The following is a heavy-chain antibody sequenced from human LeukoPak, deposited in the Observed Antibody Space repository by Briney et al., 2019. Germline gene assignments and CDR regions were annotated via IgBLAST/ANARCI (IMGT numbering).Heavy chain of an antibody. J-gene: IGHJ4*02. D-gene: IGHD6-13*01. CDR1: GLTVTDYY. CDR2: INSDGRRT. V-gene: IGHV3-74*01. CDR3: ARESMELVRFDF. Sequence: GGSLRLSCAASGLTVTDYYMHWIRQAPGKGLVWVSNINSDGRRTSYADSVKGRFTISRDNAKNTLYLQMNSLRAEDTAVYYCARESMELVRFDFWGQGTLVTVSS.